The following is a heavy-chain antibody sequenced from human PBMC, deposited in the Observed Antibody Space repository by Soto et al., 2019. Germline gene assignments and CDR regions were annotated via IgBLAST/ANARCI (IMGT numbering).Heavy chain of an antibody. J-gene: IGHJ5*02. CDR3: ARGIATGQLDP. V-gene: IGHV1-3*01. Sequence: ASVKVSCKASGYTFTGYTMNWVRQAPGQRLEWMGWINPDNGNTKSSQKFQDRVIITRDTSASTAYMDLSSLRSEDTAVYYCARGIATGQLDPWGQGTLVAVSS. CDR2: INPDNGNT. D-gene: IGHD2-15*01. CDR1: GYTFTGYT.